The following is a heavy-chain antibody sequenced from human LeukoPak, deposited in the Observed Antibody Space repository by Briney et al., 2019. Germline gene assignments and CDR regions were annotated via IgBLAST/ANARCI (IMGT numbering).Heavy chain of an antibody. V-gene: IGHV1-8*01. CDR2: MNPNSGNT. J-gene: IGHJ4*02. CDR3: ARTTRGEVDY. CDR1: GYTFTSYD. Sequence: ASVKLSCKASGYTFTSYDINWVRQATGQGLEWMGWMNPNSGNTGYAQEFQGRVTMTRNTSISTAYMELSSLRSEDTAVYYCARTTRGEVDYWGQGTLVTVSS. D-gene: IGHD1-14*01.